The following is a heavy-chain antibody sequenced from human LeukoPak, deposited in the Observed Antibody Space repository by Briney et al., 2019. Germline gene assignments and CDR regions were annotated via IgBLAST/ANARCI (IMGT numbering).Heavy chain of an antibody. Sequence: GGSLRLSCAASGFTFSSYSMNWVRQAPGKGLEWVSYISSSSSTIYYADSVKGRFTISRDNSKNTLYLQMNSLRAEDTAVYYCARAPDHYYGMDVWGQGTTVTVSS. CDR3: ARAPDHYYGMDV. J-gene: IGHJ6*02. CDR2: ISSSSSTI. CDR1: GFTFSSYS. V-gene: IGHV3-48*01.